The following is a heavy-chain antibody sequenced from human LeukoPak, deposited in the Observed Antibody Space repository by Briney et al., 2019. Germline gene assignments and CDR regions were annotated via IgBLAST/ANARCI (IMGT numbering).Heavy chain of an antibody. D-gene: IGHD3-16*01. V-gene: IGHV3-7*01. CDR2: IKPHANAT. J-gene: IGHJ1*01. CDR3: AQLLGPATRYAD. Sequence: GGSLRLSCATSIYTLSRNWTSWVRHAPGRGGEWVANIKPHANATHHGHYVQGQFPIPRHNAQNSLSLPMDTMRAEDTAVYYCAQLLGPATRYADWGQGTPV. CDR1: IYTLSRNW.